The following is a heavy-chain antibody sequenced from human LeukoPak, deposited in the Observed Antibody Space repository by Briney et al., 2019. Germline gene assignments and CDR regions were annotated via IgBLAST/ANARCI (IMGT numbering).Heavy chain of an antibody. D-gene: IGHD5-12*01. CDR1: GGSISSYY. CDR2: IYYSGST. CDR3: ARVSGYDWESFYDY. Sequence: PSQTLSLTCTVSGGSISSYYWSWIRQPPGKGLEWVGYIYYSGSTNYNPSLKSRVTISVDTSKNQFSLKLSSVTAADTAVYYCARVSGYDWESFYDYWGQGTLVTVSS. V-gene: IGHV4-59*01. J-gene: IGHJ4*02.